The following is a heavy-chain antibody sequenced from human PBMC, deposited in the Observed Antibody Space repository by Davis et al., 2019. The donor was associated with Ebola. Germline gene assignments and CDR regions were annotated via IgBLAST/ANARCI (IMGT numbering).Heavy chain of an antibody. CDR1: GYTFTSYA. Sequence: ASVKVSCKASGYTFTSYAMHWVRQAPGQRLEWMGWINAGNGNTKYSQKFQGRVTITRDTSASTAYMELSSLRSEDTAVYYCARGGRGSSGWDWFDPWGQGTLVTVSS. D-gene: IGHD6-19*01. CDR3: ARGGRGSSGWDWFDP. J-gene: IGHJ5*02. CDR2: INAGNGNT. V-gene: IGHV1-3*01.